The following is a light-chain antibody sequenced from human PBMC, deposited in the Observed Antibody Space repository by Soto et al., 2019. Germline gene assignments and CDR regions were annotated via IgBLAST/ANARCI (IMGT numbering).Light chain of an antibody. CDR3: QQLDSYPRT. Sequence: DIQMTQSPSSLSASVGYRFTITCRASQSISSYLNWYQQKPGKAPKLLIYAASTLQSGVPSRFSGSGSGTDFTLTISSLQPEDFATYYCQQLDSYPRTFGPGTKVDIK. V-gene: IGKV1-39*01. CDR2: AAS. J-gene: IGKJ3*01. CDR1: QSISSY.